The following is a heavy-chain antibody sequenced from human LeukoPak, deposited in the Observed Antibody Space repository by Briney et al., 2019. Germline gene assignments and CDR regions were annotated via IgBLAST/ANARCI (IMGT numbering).Heavy chain of an antibody. J-gene: IGHJ3*02. CDR1: GGSISSYD. CDR3: ARQGSGGRAFDI. V-gene: IGHV4-59*08. CDR2: IYSSGST. Sequence: SETLSLTCIVSGGSISSYDWSWIRQPPGKGLEWIGYIYSSGSTNSNPSLKSRVTISVDTSKSQFSLKMTSVTAADTAVYYCARQGSGGRAFDIWGQGTMVTVSS. D-gene: IGHD1-26*01.